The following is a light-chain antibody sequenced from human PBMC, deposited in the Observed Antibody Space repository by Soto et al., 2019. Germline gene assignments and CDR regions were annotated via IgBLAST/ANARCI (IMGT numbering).Light chain of an antibody. CDR2: GAS. V-gene: IGKV3-15*01. Sequence: EIVMTQSPATLSVSPGERATLSCRASQSVSSNLAWYQQKPGQAPRLLIYGASTMATGIPARLSGSASGTEFTLTISCLQLEDFAVYYWQQYNNWRPSPSFGGGTKVEIK. CDR3: QQYNNWRPSPS. CDR1: QSVSSN. J-gene: IGKJ4*01.